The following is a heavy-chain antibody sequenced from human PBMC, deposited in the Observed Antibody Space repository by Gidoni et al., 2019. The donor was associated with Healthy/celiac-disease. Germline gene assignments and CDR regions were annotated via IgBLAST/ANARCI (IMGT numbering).Heavy chain of an antibody. CDR2: ISSSSSYI. CDR3: ASSIVGATTVDY. Sequence: EVQLVESGGGLVKPGGSLRLSCAASGFPFSSYSMNWVRQAPGKGLEWVSSISSSSSYIYYADSVKGRFTISRDNAKNSLYLQMNSLRAEDTAVYYCASSIVGATTVDYWGQGTLVTVSS. V-gene: IGHV3-21*01. J-gene: IGHJ4*02. CDR1: GFPFSSYS. D-gene: IGHD1-26*01.